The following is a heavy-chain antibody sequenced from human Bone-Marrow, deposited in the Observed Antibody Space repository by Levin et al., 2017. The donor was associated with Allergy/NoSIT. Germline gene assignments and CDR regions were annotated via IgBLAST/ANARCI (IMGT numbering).Heavy chain of an antibody. CDR3: ARDPFWLLRFLEWPYYGMDV. CDR1: GFTFSSYG. Sequence: GESLKISCAASGFTFSSYGMHWVRQAPGKGLEWVAVIWYDGSNKYYADSVKGRFTISRDNSKNTLYLQMNSLRAEDTAVYYCARDPFWLLRFLEWPYYGMDVWGQGTTVTVSS. V-gene: IGHV3-33*01. D-gene: IGHD3-3*01. J-gene: IGHJ6*02. CDR2: IWYDGSNK.